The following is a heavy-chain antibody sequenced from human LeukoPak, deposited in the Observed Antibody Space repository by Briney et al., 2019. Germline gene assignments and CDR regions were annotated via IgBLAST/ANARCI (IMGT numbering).Heavy chain of an antibody. J-gene: IGHJ6*03. Sequence: ASVKVSCKASGDTFTTYDIHWVRQATGQGLEWMGRMTPNSGNTGYAQNFQGRVTMTRDTSIGTAYTALTNMTSEAKAVYYCTSDYSLTRSPWSWGPKKTYSYFYMDVWGEGTTVTVSS. CDR1: GDTFTTYD. CDR2: MTPNSGNT. CDR3: TSDYSLTRSPWSWGPKKTYSYFYMDV. D-gene: IGHD2-21*01. V-gene: IGHV1-8*01.